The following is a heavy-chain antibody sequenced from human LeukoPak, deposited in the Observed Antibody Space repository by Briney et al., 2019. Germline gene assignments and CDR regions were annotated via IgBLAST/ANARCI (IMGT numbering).Heavy chain of an antibody. V-gene: IGHV3-23*01. D-gene: IGHD2-2*01. Sequence: GGSLRLSCAASGFTFSSYAMSWVRQAPGKGLEWVSGISGSGGFTYYADSVKGRFTISRDNSKNTLYLQMNSLRAEDTAVYYCAHGAMYQLDYWGQGTLVTVSS. CDR3: AHGAMYQLDY. CDR2: ISGSGGFT. CDR1: GFTFSSYA. J-gene: IGHJ4*02.